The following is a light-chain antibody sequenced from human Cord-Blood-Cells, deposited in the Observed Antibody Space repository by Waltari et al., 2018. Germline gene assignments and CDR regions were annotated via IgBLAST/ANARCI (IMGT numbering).Light chain of an antibody. CDR2: WAS. CDR1: QSVLYSSNNKND. Sequence: DIVMTQSPDSLAVSLGERATINCKSSQSVLYSSNNKNDLAWYQQKPGQPPKLLIYWASTRESGVPYRVSGSGSGTDFTLTISSLQAEDVAVYYCQQYYSTPRTFGQGTKVEIK. J-gene: IGKJ1*01. CDR3: QQYYSTPRT. V-gene: IGKV4-1*01.